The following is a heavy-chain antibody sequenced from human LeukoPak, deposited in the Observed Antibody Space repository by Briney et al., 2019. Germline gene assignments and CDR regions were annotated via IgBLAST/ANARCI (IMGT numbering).Heavy chain of an antibody. J-gene: IGHJ4*02. D-gene: IGHD2-15*01. CDR3: ARYCSGGSCSVGIDY. Sequence: SETLSLTCTVSGGSISSSSYYWGWIRQPPGKGLEWIGSIYYSGGTYYNPSLKSRVTISVDTSKNQFSLKLSSVTAADTAVYYCARYCSGGSCSVGIDYWGQGTLVTVSS. V-gene: IGHV4-39*01. CDR2: IYYSGGT. CDR1: GGSISSSSYY.